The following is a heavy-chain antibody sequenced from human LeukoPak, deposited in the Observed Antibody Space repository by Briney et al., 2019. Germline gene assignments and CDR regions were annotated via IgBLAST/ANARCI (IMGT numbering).Heavy chain of an antibody. D-gene: IGHD6-19*01. CDR2: IYPGDSDT. CDR3: ARQSTSSYDAFDI. Sequence: GESLKISCKGSGYSLTSYWIGWVRQMPGKGLEWMGIIYPGDSDTRYSPSFQGQVTISADKSISTAYLQWSSLKASDTAMYYCARQSTSSYDAFDIWGQGTMVTVSS. V-gene: IGHV5-51*01. CDR1: GYSLTSYW. J-gene: IGHJ3*02.